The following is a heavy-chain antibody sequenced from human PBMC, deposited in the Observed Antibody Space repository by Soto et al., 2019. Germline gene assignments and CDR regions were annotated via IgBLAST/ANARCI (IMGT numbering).Heavy chain of an antibody. D-gene: IGHD6-19*01. V-gene: IGHV3-23*01. CDR2: ISAGGGST. CDR3: AKDLYTSGWSTWFDP. CDR1: GFTFSSYA. J-gene: IGHJ5*02. Sequence: EVQLLESGGGLVQPGGSLRLSCAASGFTFSSYAMTWVRQAPGKGLEWVSDISAGGGSTYYADSVKGRFTVSKDKSKNTPNLQMNNLRAEDTAVYYCAKDLYTSGWSTWFDPGGQGTLVIVSS.